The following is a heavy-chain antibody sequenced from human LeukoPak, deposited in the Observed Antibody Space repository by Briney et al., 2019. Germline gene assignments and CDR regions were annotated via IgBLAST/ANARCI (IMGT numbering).Heavy chain of an antibody. Sequence: ASVKVSCKASGYTFTSYGISWVRQVPGQGLEWMGVINPSGGIRSYAQKFQGRVTMTTDTSTSTLYMELSSLRSDDTAVFYCARAFTGGTLDFWGQGTLVTVSS. J-gene: IGHJ4*02. CDR2: INPSGGIR. CDR3: ARAFTGGTLDF. CDR1: GYTFTSYG. D-gene: IGHD2-8*02. V-gene: IGHV1-46*01.